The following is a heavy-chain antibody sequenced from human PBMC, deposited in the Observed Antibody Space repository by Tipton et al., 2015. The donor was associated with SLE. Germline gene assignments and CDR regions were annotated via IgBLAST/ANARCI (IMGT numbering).Heavy chain of an antibody. CDR3: ARDGVKGVVPIFDY. CDR2: VPYDGSNK. CDR1: GFTFSSYD. D-gene: IGHD3-3*01. Sequence: SLRLSCAASGFTFSSYDMHWVRQAPGKGLEWVAVVPYDGSNKYYADFVKGRFTISRDNSKNTVYLQMSSLRVEDTALYYCARDGVKGVVPIFDYWGQGALVTVSS. V-gene: IGHV3-33*05. J-gene: IGHJ4*02.